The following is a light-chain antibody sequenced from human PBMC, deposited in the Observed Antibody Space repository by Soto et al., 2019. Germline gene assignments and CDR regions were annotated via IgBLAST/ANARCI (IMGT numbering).Light chain of an antibody. V-gene: IGKV3-15*01. Sequence: EIVMTQSPATLSVSPGERVTRSCRARQSVGSNLAWYQQKPGQAPRLLIYGASTRATGIPARFSGSGSGTEFTLTISSLQSEDFAVYYCQQYNNWPITFGQGTRLEI. CDR1: QSVGSN. CDR3: QQYNNWPIT. J-gene: IGKJ5*01. CDR2: GAS.